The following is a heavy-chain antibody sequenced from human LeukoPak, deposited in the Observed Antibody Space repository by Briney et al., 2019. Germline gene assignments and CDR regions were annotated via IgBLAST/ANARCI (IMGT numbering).Heavy chain of an antibody. D-gene: IGHD6-19*01. J-gene: IGHJ4*02. CDR1: GFTFSSYS. CDR2: ISSSSSYI. CDR3: AKVQGAVAGVAYFDY. Sequence: GGPLRLSCAASGFTFSSYSMHWVRRAPGKGRERVSSISSSSSYIYYADSVKGRFTISRDNAENSLYLQMNSLRAEDTAVYYCAKVQGAVAGVAYFDYWGQGTLVTVSS. V-gene: IGHV3-21*01.